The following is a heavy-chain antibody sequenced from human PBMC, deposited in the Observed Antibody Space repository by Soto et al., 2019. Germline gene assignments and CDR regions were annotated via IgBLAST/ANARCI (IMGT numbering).Heavy chain of an antibody. CDR2: IYPGDSDT. Sequence: GESLKISCKGSGYSFTSYWIGWVRQMPGKGLEWMGIIYPGDSDTRYSPSFQGQVTISADKSISTAYLQWSSLKASDTAMYYWARLGFSIFGVVPPRYYYYGMDVWGQGTTVTVSS. J-gene: IGHJ6*02. CDR3: ARLGFSIFGVVPPRYYYYGMDV. CDR1: GYSFTSYW. D-gene: IGHD3-3*01. V-gene: IGHV5-51*01.